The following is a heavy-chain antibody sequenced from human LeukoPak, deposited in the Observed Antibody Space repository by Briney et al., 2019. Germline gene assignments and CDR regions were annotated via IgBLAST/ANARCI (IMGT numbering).Heavy chain of an antibody. Sequence: GRSLRLSCAASGFIFSNYAMHWVRQAPGKGLEWVAVIAADGRDKHHADSVKGRFTISRDSSRNTVYLQMNSLRAEDTAVYYCARDRLRAAAYYFDHWGQRTLVTVSS. J-gene: IGHJ4*02. V-gene: IGHV3-30*04. D-gene: IGHD6-25*01. CDR3: ARDRLRAAAYYFDH. CDR1: GFIFSNYA. CDR2: IAADGRDK.